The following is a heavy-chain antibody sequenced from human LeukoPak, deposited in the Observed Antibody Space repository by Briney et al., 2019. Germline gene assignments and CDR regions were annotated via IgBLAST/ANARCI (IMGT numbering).Heavy chain of an antibody. V-gene: IGHV5-51*01. D-gene: IGHD2-15*01. CDR2: IYPGDSDT. CDR1: GYSFTSYW. Sequence: GESLKISCKGSGYSFTSYWIGWVRQMPGKGLEWMGIIYPGDSDTRYRPSFQGQVTISADKSISTAYLQWSSLKASDTAMYYCARHRALGSRTFLDAFDIWGQGTMVTVSS. CDR3: ARHRALGSRTFLDAFDI. J-gene: IGHJ3*02.